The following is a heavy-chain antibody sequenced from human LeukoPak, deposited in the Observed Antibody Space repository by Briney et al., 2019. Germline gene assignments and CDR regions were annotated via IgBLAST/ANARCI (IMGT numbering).Heavy chain of an antibody. J-gene: IGHJ3*02. CDR1: GFTFSSYS. D-gene: IGHD6-13*01. Sequence: GGSLRLSCAASGFTFSSYSMNWVRQAPGKGLEWVSSISSSSSYIYYADSVKGRFTISRDNAKNSLYLQMNSLRAEDTAVYYCARAFPSSGYSSSWYEDDPTKGAFDIWGQGTMVTVSS. CDR2: ISSSSSYI. V-gene: IGHV3-21*04. CDR3: ARAFPSSGYSSSWYEDDPTKGAFDI.